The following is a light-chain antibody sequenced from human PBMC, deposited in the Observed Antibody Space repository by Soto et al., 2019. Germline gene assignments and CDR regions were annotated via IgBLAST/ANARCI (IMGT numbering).Light chain of an antibody. CDR1: SSNIGSNT. J-gene: IGLJ3*02. Sequence: QSVLTQPPSASGTPGQRVTISCSGSSSNIGSNTVNWYQQLPGTAPQLLIYSNNQRPSGVPDRFSGSKSGTSASLAISWRQSEEEADYYCAAWDASRNGWVFGGGTKVTVL. CDR3: AAWDASRNGWV. V-gene: IGLV1-44*01. CDR2: SNN.